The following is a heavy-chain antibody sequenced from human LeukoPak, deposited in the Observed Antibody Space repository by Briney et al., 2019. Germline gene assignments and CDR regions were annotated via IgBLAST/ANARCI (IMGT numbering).Heavy chain of an antibody. J-gene: IGHJ4*02. D-gene: IGHD1-1*01. Sequence: ASVKVSCKAFGYTFTHYRLHWVRQAHGQGLEWMGWVNPDSGGTNYQQNFQGRVTMTRDTSISTVYMELSRLRSDDTAVYYCARENWYSDYWGQGTLVTVSS. CDR2: VNPDSGGT. V-gene: IGHV1-2*02. CDR3: ARENWYSDY. CDR1: GYTFTHYR.